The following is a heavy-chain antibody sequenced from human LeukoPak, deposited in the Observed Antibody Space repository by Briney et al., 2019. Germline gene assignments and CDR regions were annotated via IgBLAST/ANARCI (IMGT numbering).Heavy chain of an antibody. D-gene: IGHD4-11*01. CDR1: SASIRGLY. Sequence: PSETLSLTCTVSSASIRGLYWRWFRQTPGQAPEWIAWISSSGGSNSNPSSKMRVTISGDTSKNQVSLKLTSVTTADSAGYYCARHQDYSGTTFYDYMDVWGKGTTVTVSS. J-gene: IGHJ6*03. CDR2: ISSSGGS. CDR3: ARHQDYSGTTFYDYMDV. V-gene: IGHV4-59*08.